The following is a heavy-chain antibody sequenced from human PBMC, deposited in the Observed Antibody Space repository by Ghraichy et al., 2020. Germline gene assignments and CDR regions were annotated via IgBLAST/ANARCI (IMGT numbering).Heavy chain of an antibody. V-gene: IGHV3-21*01. CDR2: ISSSSSYI. CDR3: ARDGTSITIFGVAPLYGMDV. CDR1: GFTFSSYS. Sequence: GGSLRLSCAASGFTFSSYSMNWVRQAPGKGLEWVSSISSSSSYIYYADSVKGRFTISRDNAKNSLYLQMNSLRAEDTAVYYCARDGTSITIFGVAPLYGMDVWGQGTTVTVSS. D-gene: IGHD3-3*01. J-gene: IGHJ6*02.